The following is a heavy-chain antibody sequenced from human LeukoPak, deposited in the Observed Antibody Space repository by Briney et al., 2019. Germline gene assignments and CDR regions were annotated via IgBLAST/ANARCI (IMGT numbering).Heavy chain of an antibody. CDR2: IYPGGSTS. CDR3: ARDPHGSSGSCLDAFDI. CDR1: GYSLSSGYY. V-gene: IGHV4-38-2*02. Sequence: KPSETLSLTCTVSGYSLSSGYYWGWIRQAPGKGLEWIGNIYPGGSTSYYNRSLKSRVTISVDTSKNQFSLKLSSVTAADTAVYYCARDPHGSSGSCLDAFDIWGQGTMVTVSS. D-gene: IGHD2-15*01. J-gene: IGHJ3*02.